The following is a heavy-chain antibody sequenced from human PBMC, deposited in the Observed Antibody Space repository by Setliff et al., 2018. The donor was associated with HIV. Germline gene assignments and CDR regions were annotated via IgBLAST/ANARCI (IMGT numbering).Heavy chain of an antibody. V-gene: IGHV3-23*01. CDR3: AKNGQLLWFGELSYGYYYYMDV. Sequence: PGGSLRLSCEASGITFSSYVMSWVRQAPGQGMEWVSGISGTGGSTYYADSVKGRFTISRDNSKNTLYLQMNSLRAEDTAVYYCAKNGQLLWFGELSYGYYYYMDVWGKGTTVTVSS. D-gene: IGHD3-10*01. CDR2: ISGTGGST. CDR1: GITFSSYV. J-gene: IGHJ6*03.